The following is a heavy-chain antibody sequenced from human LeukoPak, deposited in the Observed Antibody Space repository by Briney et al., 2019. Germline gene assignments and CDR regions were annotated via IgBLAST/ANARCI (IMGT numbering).Heavy chain of an antibody. V-gene: IGHV3-66*01. D-gene: IGHD3-3*01. Sequence: GGSLRLSCAASGFTVSSNYMSWVRQAPGKGLEWVSVIYSGGSTYYADSVKGRFTISRDNSKNTLYLQMNSLRAEDTAVYYCAAGGFLEWPTIDYWGQGTLVTVYS. CDR2: IYSGGST. CDR1: GFTVSSNY. CDR3: AAGGFLEWPTIDY. J-gene: IGHJ4*02.